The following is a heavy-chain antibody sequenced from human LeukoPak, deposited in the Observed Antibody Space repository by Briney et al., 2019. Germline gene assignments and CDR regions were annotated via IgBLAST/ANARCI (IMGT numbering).Heavy chain of an antibody. Sequence: GGSLRLSCAASGFTFSSYSMNWVRQAPGKGREWVSSISSSSSYIYYADPVKGRFTISRDNSKNTLYLQMNSLRAEDTAVYYCARGRIGGMDVWGQGTTVTVSS. CDR1: GFTFSSYS. CDR2: ISSSSSYI. V-gene: IGHV3-21*01. CDR3: ARGRIGGMDV. D-gene: IGHD3-16*02. J-gene: IGHJ6*02.